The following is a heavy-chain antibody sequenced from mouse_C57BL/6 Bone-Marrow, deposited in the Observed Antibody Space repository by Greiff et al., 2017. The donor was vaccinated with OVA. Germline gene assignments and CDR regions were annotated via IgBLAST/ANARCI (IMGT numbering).Heavy chain of an antibody. CDR3: TRQLRLLHYFDY. J-gene: IGHJ2*01. D-gene: IGHD3-2*02. Sequence: VQLQQSGAELVRPGASVTLSCKASGYTFTDYEMHWVKQTPVHGLEWIGAIDPETGGTAYNQKFKGKAILTADKSSSTAYMELRSLTSEDSAVYYCTRQLRLLHYFDYWGQGTTLTVSS. V-gene: IGHV1-15*01. CDR2: IDPETGGT. CDR1: GYTFTDYE.